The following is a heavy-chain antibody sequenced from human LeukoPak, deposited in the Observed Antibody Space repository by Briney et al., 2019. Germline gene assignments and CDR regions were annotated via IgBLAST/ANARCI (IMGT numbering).Heavy chain of an antibody. V-gene: IGHV5-51*01. CDR2: IYPGDSDT. CDR3: ARVPGALLYYMDV. D-gene: IGHD7-27*01. CDR1: GYSFTSYW. Sequence: GESLKISCKGSGYSFTSYWIGWVRQMPGKGLERMGIIYPGDSDTRYSPSFQGQVTISADKSISTAYLQWSSLKASDTAMYYCARVPGALLYYMDVWGKGTRVTISS. J-gene: IGHJ6*03.